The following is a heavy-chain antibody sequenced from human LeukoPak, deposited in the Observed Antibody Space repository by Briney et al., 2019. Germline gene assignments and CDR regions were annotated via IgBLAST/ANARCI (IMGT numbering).Heavy chain of an antibody. CDR3: TRNEI. Sequence: GGALRLSCAASGFTFSNYWMGWVRQVPRKGLEWVASINRDGGEKHYVDSVEGRFTTSRDNAKNSLYLQMNSLKAEDTAVYFCTRNEIWGQGTLVTVSS. V-gene: IGHV3-7*01. J-gene: IGHJ4*02. CDR1: GFTFSNYW. CDR2: INRDGGEK.